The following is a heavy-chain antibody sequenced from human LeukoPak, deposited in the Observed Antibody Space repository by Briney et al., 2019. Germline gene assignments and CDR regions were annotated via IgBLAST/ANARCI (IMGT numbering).Heavy chain of an antibody. V-gene: IGHV4-61*05. Sequence: SETLSLTCTVSGGSISSSSYYWGWIRQPPGKGLEWIGYIYYTGSTKYNSSLKSRVTISVDTSKNQFSLKLSSVTAADTAVYYCARVAPSQWLLLPNYFDYWGQEILVTVSS. D-gene: IGHD3-22*01. CDR2: IYYTGST. CDR3: ARVAPSQWLLLPNYFDY. J-gene: IGHJ4*02. CDR1: GGSISSSSYY.